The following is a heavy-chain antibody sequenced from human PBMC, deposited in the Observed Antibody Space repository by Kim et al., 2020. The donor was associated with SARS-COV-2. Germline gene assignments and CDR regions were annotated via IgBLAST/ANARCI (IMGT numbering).Heavy chain of an antibody. CDR3: ARILGYCTNGVCHFDAFDI. Sequence: GESLKISCKGSGYSFTSYWIGWVRQMPGKGLEWMGIIYPGDSDTRYSPSFQGQVNISADKSISTAYLQWSSLKASDTAMYYCARILGYCTNGVCHFDAFDIWGQGTMVTGSS. V-gene: IGHV5-51*01. CDR1: GYSFTSYW. J-gene: IGHJ3*02. CDR2: IYPGDSDT. D-gene: IGHD2-8*01.